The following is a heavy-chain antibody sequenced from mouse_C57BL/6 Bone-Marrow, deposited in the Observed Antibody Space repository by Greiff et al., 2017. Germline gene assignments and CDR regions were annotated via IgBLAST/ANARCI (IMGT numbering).Heavy chain of an antibody. CDR1: GYTFTDYY. CDR3: ARSRGYDYAFYFDY. J-gene: IGHJ2*01. V-gene: IGHV1-19*01. D-gene: IGHD2-4*01. Sequence: VQLQQSGPVLVKPGASVKMSCKASGYTFTDYYMNWVKQSHGKSLEWIGVINPYNGGTSYNQKFKGKATLTVDKSSSTAYMELNSLTSEDSAVDYCARSRGYDYAFYFDYWSQGTTLTVSS. CDR2: INPYNGGT.